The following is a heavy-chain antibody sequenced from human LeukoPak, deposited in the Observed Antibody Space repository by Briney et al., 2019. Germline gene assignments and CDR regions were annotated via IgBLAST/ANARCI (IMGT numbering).Heavy chain of an antibody. J-gene: IGHJ4*02. Sequence: PSETLSLTCTVSGGSISSSSYYWGWIRQPPGKGLEWIGSIYYSGSTNYNPSLKSRVTISVDTSKNQFSLKLSSVTAADTAVYYCARALDSSGYYSYFDYWGQGTLVTVSS. D-gene: IGHD3-22*01. V-gene: IGHV4-39*07. CDR2: IYYSGST. CDR3: ARALDSSGYYSYFDY. CDR1: GGSISSSSYY.